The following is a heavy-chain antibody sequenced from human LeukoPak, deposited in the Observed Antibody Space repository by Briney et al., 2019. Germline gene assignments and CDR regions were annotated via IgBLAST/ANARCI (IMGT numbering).Heavy chain of an antibody. CDR1: GGSISSYY. Sequence: PSETLSLTCTVSGGSISSYYWSWIRQPAGKGLEWIGRIYTSGSAKYNPSLKSRVTMSVDTSKNQFSLKLSSVTAADTAVYYCARDPLAVAGISPHWFDPWGQGTLVTVSS. CDR3: ARDPLAVAGISPHWFDP. J-gene: IGHJ5*02. V-gene: IGHV4-4*07. D-gene: IGHD6-19*01. CDR2: IYTSGSA.